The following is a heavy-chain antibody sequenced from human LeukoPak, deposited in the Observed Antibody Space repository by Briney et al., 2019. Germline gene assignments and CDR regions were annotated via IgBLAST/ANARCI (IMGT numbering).Heavy chain of an antibody. D-gene: IGHD5-12*01. CDR3: ASVDIVAPGG. Sequence: GGSLRLSCAASGFTFNSFFLNWVRLTPGRELEWLACISQDGSETFYMDSVRGRFTISRDNTKNSLYLQMDSLRAEDTAVYYCASVDIVAPGGWGQGTLVTVSS. V-gene: IGHV3-7*01. CDR2: ISQDGSET. CDR1: GFTFNSFF. J-gene: IGHJ4*02.